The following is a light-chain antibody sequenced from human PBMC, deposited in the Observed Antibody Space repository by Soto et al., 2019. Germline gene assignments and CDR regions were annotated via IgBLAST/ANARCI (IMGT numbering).Light chain of an antibody. CDR2: KAS. V-gene: IGKV1-5*03. Sequence: HSPSTLSASVGDRVTITCRASQSISSWLAWYQQKPRKAPKLLIYKASSLESGVPSRFSGSGSGTEFTLTISSLQPDDFATYYCLQYTSYSSFGQGTKVDIK. CDR3: LQYTSYSS. J-gene: IGKJ1*01. CDR1: QSISSW.